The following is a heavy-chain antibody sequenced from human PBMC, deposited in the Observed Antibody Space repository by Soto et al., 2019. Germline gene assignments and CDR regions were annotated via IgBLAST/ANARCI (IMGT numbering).Heavy chain of an antibody. CDR2: IYSSGST. V-gene: IGHV4-4*07. D-gene: IGHD4-17*01. CDR1: GGAINSYY. Sequence: ETLSLTYTVSGGAINSYYWTWIRQPAGKGLEWIGRIYSSGSTKYNPSLKSRVTISLDTSKNQFSLKLSSVTAADTAVYYCASLRSGYYNLYGDYAYWGQGTLVTVAP. CDR3: ASLRSGYYNLYGDYAY. J-gene: IGHJ4*02.